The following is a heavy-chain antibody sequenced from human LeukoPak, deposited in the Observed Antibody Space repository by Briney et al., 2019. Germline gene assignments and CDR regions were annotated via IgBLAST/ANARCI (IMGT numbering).Heavy chain of an antibody. J-gene: IGHJ5*02. D-gene: IGHD3-10*01. CDR2: ISAYNGNT. V-gene: IGHV1-18*01. CDR3: ARRYGSGSQYNWFGP. CDR1: GYTFTSYG. Sequence: EASVKVSCKASGYTFTSYGISWVRQAPGQGLEWMGWISAYNGNTNYAQKLQGRVTMTTDTSTSTAFMELRSLRSDDTALYYCARRYGSGSQYNWFGPWGQGTLVTVSS.